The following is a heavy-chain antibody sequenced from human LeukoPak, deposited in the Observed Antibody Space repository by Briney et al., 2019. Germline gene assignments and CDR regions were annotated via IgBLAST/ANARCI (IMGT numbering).Heavy chain of an antibody. CDR3: AKYLSRAFDS. J-gene: IGHJ4*02. CDR2: INQEASRT. Sequence: GGSRRLSCAASGFTFRGYWMSWFRQAPGKGLEWLGHINQEASRTDHADSVKGRFTISRDNSRNLLYLHMSSLRAEDTAVYYCAKYLSRAFDSWGQGILVSVSS. D-gene: IGHD2/OR15-2a*01. V-gene: IGHV3-7*01. CDR1: GFTFRGYW.